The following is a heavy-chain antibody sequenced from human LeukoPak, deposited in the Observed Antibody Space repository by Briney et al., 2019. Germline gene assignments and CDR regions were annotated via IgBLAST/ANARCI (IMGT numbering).Heavy chain of an antibody. V-gene: IGHV1-18*01. CDR2: ISAYNGNT. J-gene: IGHJ4*02. CDR1: GYTFTSYG. CDR3: ARDQLEEAFGSGSSLSFDY. D-gene: IGHD3-10*01. Sequence: ASVRVSCKASGYTFTSYGISWVRQAPGQGLEWMGWISAYNGNTNCAQKLQGRVTMTTDTSTSTAYMELRSLRSDDTAVYYCARDQLEEAFGSGSSLSFDYWGQGTLVTVSS.